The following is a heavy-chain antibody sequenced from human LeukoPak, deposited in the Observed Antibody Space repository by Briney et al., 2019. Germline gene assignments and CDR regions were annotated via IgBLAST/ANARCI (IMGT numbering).Heavy chain of an antibody. CDR3: AKRGVVIRVILVGFHKEAYYFDS. CDR1: GFTLSNYG. J-gene: IGHJ4*02. CDR2: ISGGGGGT. D-gene: IGHD3-22*01. V-gene: IGHV3-23*01. Sequence: GGSLRLSCAVSGFTLSNYGMSWVRQAPGKGLEWVASISGGGGGTNYADSVKGRFTISRDRPKNTLFLQMNSLRAEDTAVYFCAKRGVVIRVILVGFHKEAYYFDSWGQGALVTVSS.